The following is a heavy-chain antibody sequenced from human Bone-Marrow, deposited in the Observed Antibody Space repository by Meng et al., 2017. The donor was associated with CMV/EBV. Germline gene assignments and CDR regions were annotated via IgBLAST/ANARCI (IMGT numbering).Heavy chain of an antibody. D-gene: IGHD3-10*01. CDR1: GYTCTSYG. CDR2: ISAYNGNT. CDR3: AKDAIFQSHGAGRLLYFDY. V-gene: IGHV1-18*01. J-gene: IGHJ4*02. Sequence: SLKLSCKASGYTCTSYGISWVRQAPGQGLEWMGWISAYNGNTNYAQKLQGRVTMTTDTSTSTAYMELRSLRSDDTAVYYCAKDAIFQSHGAGRLLYFDYWGQGSLVTGSS.